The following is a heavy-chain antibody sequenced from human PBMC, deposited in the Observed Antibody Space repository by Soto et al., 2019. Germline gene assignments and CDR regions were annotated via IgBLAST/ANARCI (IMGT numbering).Heavy chain of an antibody. CDR3: ARGWGTIFDY. D-gene: IGHD7-27*01. CDR2: INHSGST. Sequence: SETLSLTCAVSGGSISSSNGWSWVRQPPGKGLEWIGEINHSGSTNYNPSLKSRVTISVDTSKNQFSLKLSSVTAADTAVYYCARGWGTIFDYWGQGTLVTVSS. J-gene: IGHJ4*02. V-gene: IGHV4-4*02. CDR1: GGSISSSNG.